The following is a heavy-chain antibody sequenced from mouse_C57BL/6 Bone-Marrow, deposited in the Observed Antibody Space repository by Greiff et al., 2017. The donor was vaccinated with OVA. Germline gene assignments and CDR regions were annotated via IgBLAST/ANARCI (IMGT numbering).Heavy chain of an antibody. Sequence: VQLQPSWADLAKPGASVKLSCKASGYTFTSYWMHWVKQRPGQGLEWIGYINPSSGYTKYNQKFKDKATLTADKSSSTAYMQLSSLTYEDSAVYYCANLWLRRRGFDYWGQGTTLTVSS. CDR2: INPSSGYT. D-gene: IGHD2-2*01. CDR3: ANLWLRRRGFDY. J-gene: IGHJ2*01. CDR1: GYTFTSYW. V-gene: IGHV1-7*01.